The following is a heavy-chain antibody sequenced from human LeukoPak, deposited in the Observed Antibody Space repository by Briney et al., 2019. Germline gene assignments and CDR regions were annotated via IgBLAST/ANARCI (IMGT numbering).Heavy chain of an antibody. Sequence: GGSLRLSCAASGFTFSSYEMHWVRQAPGKGLEWVSYISSSGSTIYYADSVKGRFTISRDNAKNSLYLQMNSLRAEDTAVYYCARDKTYYYDSSGYGDYWGQGTLVTVSS. J-gene: IGHJ4*02. V-gene: IGHV3-48*03. CDR3: ARDKTYYYDSSGYGDY. CDR1: GFTFSSYE. CDR2: ISSSGSTI. D-gene: IGHD3-22*01.